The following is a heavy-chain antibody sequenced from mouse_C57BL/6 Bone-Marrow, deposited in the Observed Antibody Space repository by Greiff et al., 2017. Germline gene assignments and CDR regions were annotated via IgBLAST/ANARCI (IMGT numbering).Heavy chain of an antibody. CDR2: INPNNGGT. CDR3: ARHLYYEFAY. D-gene: IGHD2-4*01. J-gene: IGHJ3*01. V-gene: IGHV1-26*01. Sequence: EVQLQQSGPELVKPGASVKISCKASGYTFTDYYMNWVKQSHGKSLEWIGDINPNNGGTSYNQKFKGKATLTVGKSSSTAYMELRSLTSEDSAVYYCARHLYYEFAYWGQGTLVTVAA. CDR1: GYTFTDYY.